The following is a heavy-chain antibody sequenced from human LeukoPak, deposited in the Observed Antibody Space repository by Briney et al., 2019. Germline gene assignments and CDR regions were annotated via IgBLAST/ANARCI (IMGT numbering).Heavy chain of an antibody. CDR2: IHYSGTT. J-gene: IGHJ4*02. D-gene: IGHD4-17*01. CDR1: GGSINSDDYY. Sequence: SQTLSLTCLVSGGSINSDDYYWSWIRQHPGTGLEWIGYIHYSGTTYDNPSLKSRTTMSVDTSKNQFFLKLSSATAADTAVYYCARATKEGSTVTRFDYWGQGTLVTVSS. CDR3: ARATKEGSTVTRFDY. V-gene: IGHV4-31*03.